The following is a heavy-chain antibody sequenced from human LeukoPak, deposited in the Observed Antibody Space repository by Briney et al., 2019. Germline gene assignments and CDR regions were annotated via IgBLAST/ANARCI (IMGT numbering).Heavy chain of an antibody. CDR2: IRYDGSNK. D-gene: IGHD3-3*01. CDR3: AKDGDSSQGRYYDLNY. V-gene: IGHV3-30*02. CDR1: GFTFSSYG. J-gene: IGHJ4*02. Sequence: GGSLRLSCAASGFTFSSYGMHWVRHAPGKGLEWVAFIRYDGSNKYYADSVKGRFTISRDNSKNTLYLQMNSLRAEDTAVYYCAKDGDSSQGRYYDLNYWGQGTLVTVSS.